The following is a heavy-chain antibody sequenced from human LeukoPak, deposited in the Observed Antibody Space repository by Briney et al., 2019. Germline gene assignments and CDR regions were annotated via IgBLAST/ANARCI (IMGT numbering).Heavy chain of an antibody. V-gene: IGHV3-23*01. D-gene: IGHD3-3*01. CDR1: GFTFSSYA. Sequence: GGSLRLSCAASGFTFSSYAMSWVRQAPGKGLEWVSAISGSGGSTYYADSVKGRFTISRDNFKNTLYLQMNSLRAEDTAVYYCAKDPQYDFWSGYSDYWGQGTLVTVSS. J-gene: IGHJ4*02. CDR2: ISGSGGST. CDR3: AKDPQYDFWSGYSDY.